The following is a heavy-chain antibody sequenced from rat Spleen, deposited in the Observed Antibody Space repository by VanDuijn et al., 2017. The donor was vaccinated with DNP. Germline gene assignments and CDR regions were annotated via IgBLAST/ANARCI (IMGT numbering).Heavy chain of an antibody. CDR3: TTFEGTNA. CDR2: ITYDGSRT. J-gene: IGHJ4*01. Sequence: EVQLVEYGGELVQSVRYLKVSCAASEFTFSDYNMAWVRQAPNKGLEWVATITYDGSRTYCRDSVKGRFTISRNNAKSTLYLQMDSMRSEDTATYYCTTFEGTNAWSQGPSVTVSS. D-gene: IGHD1-10*01. CDR1: EFTFSDYN. V-gene: IGHV5S10*01.